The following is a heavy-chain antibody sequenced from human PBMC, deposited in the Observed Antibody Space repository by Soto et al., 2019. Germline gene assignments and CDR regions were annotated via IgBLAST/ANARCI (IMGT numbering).Heavy chain of an antibody. CDR3: ARAGRGYCSGGSCYSGLHGMDV. D-gene: IGHD2-15*01. V-gene: IGHV4-4*02. J-gene: IGHJ6*02. CDR2: IYHSGST. CDR1: GGSISSSNW. Sequence: QVQLQESGPGLVKPSGTLSLTCAVSGGSISSSNWWSWVRQPPGKGLEWIGEIYHSGSTNYNPSLKRRVTISGDKSKTQFSLKLSSVTAADTAVYYCARAGRGYCSGGSCYSGLHGMDVWGQGTTVTVSS.